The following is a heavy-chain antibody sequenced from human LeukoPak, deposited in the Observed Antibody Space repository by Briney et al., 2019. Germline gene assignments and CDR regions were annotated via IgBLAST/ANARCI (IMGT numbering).Heavy chain of an antibody. D-gene: IGHD2-2*01. J-gene: IGHJ5*02. V-gene: IGHV1-69*05. CDR3: AREGYCSSTSCSYNWFDP. CDR1: GGTFSSYA. CDR2: IIPIFGTA. Sequence: SVKVSCKASGGTFSSYAISWVGQAPGQGLEWMGRIIPIFGTANYAQKFQGRVTITTDESTSTAYMELSSLRSEDTAVYYCAREGYCSSTSCSYNWFDPWGQGTLVTVSS.